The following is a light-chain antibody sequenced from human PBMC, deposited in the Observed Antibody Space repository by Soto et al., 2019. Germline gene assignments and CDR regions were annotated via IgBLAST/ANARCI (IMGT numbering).Light chain of an antibody. Sequence: QSALTQPASVSGSPGQSITISCTGTSSDVGDYNYVSWYQQHPGKAPKPLIYEVSYRPSGVSNRFSASKSGNTASLTISGLQAEDEAHYYCSSYTTSSTVWVFGGGTKVTVL. CDR2: EVS. J-gene: IGLJ3*02. V-gene: IGLV2-14*01. CDR1: SSDVGDYNY. CDR3: SSYTTSSTVWV.